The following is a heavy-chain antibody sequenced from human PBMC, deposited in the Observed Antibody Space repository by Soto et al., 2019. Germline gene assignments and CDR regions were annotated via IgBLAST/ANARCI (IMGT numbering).Heavy chain of an antibody. D-gene: IGHD3-22*01. CDR1: GDTSTSYY. V-gene: IGHV4-59*01. CDR2: IHNSGTS. J-gene: IGHJ5*01. CDR3: ARDFYDSVGYTWFDS. Sequence: SETLSLTCTVSGDTSTSYYWGWIRQAPGKGLEWIGHIHNSGTSTHNPSLNGRVTISIDMSKKQFSLKLTSLTSADTGVYYCARDFYDSVGYTWFDSWSQGTLVTVSS.